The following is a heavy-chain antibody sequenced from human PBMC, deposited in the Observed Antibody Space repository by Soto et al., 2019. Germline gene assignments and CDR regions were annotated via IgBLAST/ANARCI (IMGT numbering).Heavy chain of an antibody. CDR1: GVSFSPAW. V-gene: IGHV3-15*07. CDR3: IWQQDFYYGRAV. CDR2: IKSKGGGGTA. Sequence: EVHLVESGGGLVTPGGSLTLSCAASGVSFSPAWRNCVRQAPGKGLEWVGLIKSKGGGGTADYAAPVKGRFIIARDDSKNTIYLQMNSLKPEDTALYYCIWQQDFYYGRAVWGQGTTVTVSS. D-gene: IGHD6-13*01. J-gene: IGHJ6*02.